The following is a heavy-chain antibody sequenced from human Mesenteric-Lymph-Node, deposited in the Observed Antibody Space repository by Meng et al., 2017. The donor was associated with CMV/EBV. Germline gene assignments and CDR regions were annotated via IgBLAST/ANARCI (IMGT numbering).Heavy chain of an antibody. CDR3: ARVYYDSSGYYFDY. V-gene: IGHV3-20*01. D-gene: IGHD3-22*01. CDR1: GFTFTSYA. CDR2: INWNGGST. J-gene: IGHJ4*02. Sequence: GGSLRLSCAASGFTFTSYAMTWVRQAPGKGLEWVSGINWNGGSTGYADSVKGRFTISRDNAKNSLYLQMNSLRAEDTALYHCARVYYDSSGYYFDYWGQGTLVTVSS.